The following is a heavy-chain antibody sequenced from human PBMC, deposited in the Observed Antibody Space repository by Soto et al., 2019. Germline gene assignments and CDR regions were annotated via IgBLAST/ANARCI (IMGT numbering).Heavy chain of an antibody. CDR1: GGSISSYY. CDR2: IYYSGST. CDR3: AGKSGGGYVILTGYLRGDYFDY. D-gene: IGHD3-9*01. J-gene: IGHJ4*02. Sequence: PSETLSLTCTVSGGSISSYYWSWIRQPPGKGLEWIGYIYYSGSTNYNPSPKSRVTISVDTSKNQFSLKLSSVTAADTAVYYCAGKSGGGYVILTGYLRGDYFDYWGQGTLVTVSP. V-gene: IGHV4-59*01.